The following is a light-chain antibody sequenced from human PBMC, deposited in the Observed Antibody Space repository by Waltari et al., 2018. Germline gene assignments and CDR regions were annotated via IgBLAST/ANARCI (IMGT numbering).Light chain of an antibody. J-gene: IGKJ2*01. CDR2: LGS. CDR3: MQALQTPYT. CDR1: QSLLHTNGYNY. V-gene: IGKV2-28*01. Sequence: DIVMTQSPLSLPVTPGAPASISCRSSQSLLHTNGYNYMDWYLPKPGQSPQLLIYLGSNRASGVPDRFSGSGSGTDFTLKISRVEAEDLGVYYCMQALQTPYTFGQGTKLEIK.